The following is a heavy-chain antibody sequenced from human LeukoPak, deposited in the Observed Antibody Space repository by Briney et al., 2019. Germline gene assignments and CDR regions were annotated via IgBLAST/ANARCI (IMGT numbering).Heavy chain of an antibody. Sequence: PAASVKVSCKASGYTFTGYYLHWVRQAPGQGLEWMGCVNPNSGDTNYAQKFQGRVTMARDTSINTAYMDLSSLTADDTAVYYCARSNYGGQGVGDNWFDPWGQGTLVTVSS. CDR3: ARSNYGGQGVGDNWFDP. J-gene: IGHJ5*02. CDR2: VNPNSGDT. V-gene: IGHV1-2*02. CDR1: GYTFTGYY. D-gene: IGHD4-23*01.